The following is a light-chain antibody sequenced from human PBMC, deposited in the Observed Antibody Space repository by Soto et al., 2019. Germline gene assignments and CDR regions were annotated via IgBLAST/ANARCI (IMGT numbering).Light chain of an antibody. CDR3: NSMTISSTSRYV. V-gene: IGLV2-14*01. Sequence: QSALTQPAAVSGSPGESITICCTGTTSDIGTYNYVSWFQQYSGKAPKLLIYEVNNRPSGVSNRFSGSKSGNSASLTISGLQAEDEADYYCNSMTISSTSRYVFGTGTKLTVL. CDR2: EVN. J-gene: IGLJ1*01. CDR1: TSDIGTYNY.